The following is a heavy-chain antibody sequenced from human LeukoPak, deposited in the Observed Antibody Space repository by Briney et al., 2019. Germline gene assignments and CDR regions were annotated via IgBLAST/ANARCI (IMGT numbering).Heavy chain of an antibody. CDR1: GYTFTSYY. CDR3: AREGDPDRDGYRSYFDY. V-gene: IGHV1-46*01. D-gene: IGHD5-24*01. J-gene: IGHJ4*02. CDR2: INPSGGST. Sequence: ASVKVSCKASGYTFTSYYMHWVRQAPGQGLEWMGIINPSGGSTSYAQKFQGRVTMTRDMSTSTVYMELSSLRSEDTAVYYCAREGDPDRDGYRSYFDYWGQGTLVTVSS.